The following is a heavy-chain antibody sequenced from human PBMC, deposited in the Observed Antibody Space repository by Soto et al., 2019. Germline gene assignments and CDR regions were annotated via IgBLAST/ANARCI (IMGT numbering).Heavy chain of an antibody. CDR2: LKDRSQNYAT. CDR1: GFSVSGWY. Sequence: EVHLVESGGGLVQPGGSARLSCAASGFSVSGWYMDWVRQAPGKGLEWVARLKDRSQNYATEYAASVKGRFTVSRHASQNSMYLQMNSLKIEDTAVYYWAREGDARWLDSWGQGTLVTVS. CDR3: AREGDARWLDS. V-gene: IGHV3-72*01. J-gene: IGHJ5*01. D-gene: IGHD1-26*01.